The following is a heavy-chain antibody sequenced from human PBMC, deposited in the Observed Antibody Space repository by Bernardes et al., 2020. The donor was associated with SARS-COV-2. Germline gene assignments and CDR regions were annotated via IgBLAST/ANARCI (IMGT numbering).Heavy chain of an antibody. Sequence: VGSLRLSCAASGFTFSSYWMSWVRQAPGKGLEWVANIKQDGSEKYYVDSVKGRFTISRDNAKNSLYLQMNSLRAEDTAVYYCARVEGADYDFWSGYLWSAFDIWGQGTMVTVSS. D-gene: IGHD3-3*01. CDR2: IKQDGSEK. CDR3: ARVEGADYDFWSGYLWSAFDI. J-gene: IGHJ3*02. V-gene: IGHV3-7*01. CDR1: GFTFSSYW.